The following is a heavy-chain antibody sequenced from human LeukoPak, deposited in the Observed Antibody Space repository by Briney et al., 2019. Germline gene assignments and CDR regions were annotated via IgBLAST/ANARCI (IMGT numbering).Heavy chain of an antibody. D-gene: IGHD5-12*01. CDR1: GFTFSSYS. J-gene: IGHJ4*02. V-gene: IGHV3-21*01. CDR2: ISSSSSYI. Sequence: GGSLRLSCAASGFTFSSYSMNWVRPAPGKGLEWVSSISSSSSYIYYADSVKGRFTISRDNAKNSLYLQMNSLRAEDTAVYYCARGLSGYVPFDYWGQGTLVTVSS. CDR3: ARGLSGYVPFDY.